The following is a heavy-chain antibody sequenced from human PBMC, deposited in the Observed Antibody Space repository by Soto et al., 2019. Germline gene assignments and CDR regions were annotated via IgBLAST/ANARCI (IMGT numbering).Heavy chain of an antibody. Sequence: GASVKVSCKASGYTFTSYGISWVRQAPGQGLEWMGWISPYNGNTNFAQKVQGRVTMTTDTSTGTAYMELRSLRSDDTAVYYCARDGCTNGVCYLSYWGQGTLVTVSS. CDR2: ISPYNGNT. V-gene: IGHV1-18*01. J-gene: IGHJ4*02. D-gene: IGHD2-8*01. CDR3: ARDGCTNGVCYLSY. CDR1: GYTFTSYG.